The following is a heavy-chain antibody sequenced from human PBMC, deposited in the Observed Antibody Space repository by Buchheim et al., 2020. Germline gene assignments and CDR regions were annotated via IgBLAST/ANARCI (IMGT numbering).Heavy chain of an antibody. CDR3: AKGDKYYYDSSAYPVDY. J-gene: IGHJ4*02. CDR1: GFTFSSYE. Sequence: EVQLVESGGGLVQPGGSLRLSCAASGFTFSSYEMNWVRQAPGKGLEWVSYISSSGSTIYYADSVKGRFTISRDNSKNTLYLQMNSLRAEDTAVYYCAKGDKYYYDSSAYPVDYWGQGTL. V-gene: IGHV3-48*03. CDR2: ISSSGSTI. D-gene: IGHD3-22*01.